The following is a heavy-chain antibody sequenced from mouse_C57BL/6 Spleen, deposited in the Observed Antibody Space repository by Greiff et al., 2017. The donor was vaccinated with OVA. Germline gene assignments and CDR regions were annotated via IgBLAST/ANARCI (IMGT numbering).Heavy chain of an antibody. CDR3: ARSDYGSSYDWYFDV. CDR2: IHPNSGST. Sequence: QVQLQQPGAELVKPGASVKLSCKASGYTFTSYWMHWVKQRPGQGLEWIGMIHPNSGSTNYNEKFKSKATLTVDKSSSTAYMQLISLTSEDSAVYYCARSDYGSSYDWYFDVWGTGTTVTVSS. J-gene: IGHJ1*03. D-gene: IGHD1-1*01. CDR1: GYTFTSYW. V-gene: IGHV1-64*01.